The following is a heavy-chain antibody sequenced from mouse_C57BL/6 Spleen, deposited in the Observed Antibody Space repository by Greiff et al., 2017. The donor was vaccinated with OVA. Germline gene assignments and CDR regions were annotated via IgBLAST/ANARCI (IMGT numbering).Heavy chain of an antibody. J-gene: IGHJ2*01. D-gene: IGHD1-1*02. CDR1: GFNIKDYY. CDR3: TTYYGFDY. V-gene: IGHV14-1*01. CDR2: IDPEDGDT. Sequence: EVQLQQSGAELVRPGASVTLSCTASGFNIKDYYMYWVKQRPEQGLEWIGRIDPEDGDTEYAPKFQGKATMTADTSSNTAYLQISNLTAEDTAVCYCTTYYGFDYWGQGTTLTVSS.